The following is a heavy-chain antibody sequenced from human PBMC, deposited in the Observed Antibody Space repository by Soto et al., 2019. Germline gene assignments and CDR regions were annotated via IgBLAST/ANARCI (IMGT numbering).Heavy chain of an antibody. Sequence: QVQLVQSGAEVKKPGPSVKVSCKASGYTFTSYGISWVRQAAGQGLEWMGRISAYNGNTNYAQKLQGRVTMTTDTPTSTAYRELRSLRADDTAVYYCAGENYDSSGYYDGDGGGDYWGQGTLVTVSS. V-gene: IGHV1-18*04. D-gene: IGHD3-22*01. CDR1: GYTFTSYG. CDR3: AGENYDSSGYYDGDGGGDY. CDR2: ISAYNGNT. J-gene: IGHJ4*02.